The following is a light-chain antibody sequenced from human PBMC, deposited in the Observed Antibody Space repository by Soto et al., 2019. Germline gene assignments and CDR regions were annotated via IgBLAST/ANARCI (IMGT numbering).Light chain of an antibody. V-gene: IGLV2-23*01. J-gene: IGLJ1*01. CDR3: RSLGGSCGDV. CDR1: SSDVGSYNL. Sequence: QSALTQPASVSGSPGQSITISCTGTSSDVGSYNLVSWYQQHPAKAPKLMIYEGSKRASGVFNRFSGSQSGKTACLTIPGPQAEGEVDYYCRSLGGSCGDVLGNGSKGPVL. CDR2: EGS.